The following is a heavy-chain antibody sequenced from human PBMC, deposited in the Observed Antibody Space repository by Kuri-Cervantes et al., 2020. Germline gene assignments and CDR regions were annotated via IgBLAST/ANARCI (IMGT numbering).Heavy chain of an antibody. D-gene: IGHD3-16*02. J-gene: IGHJ5*02. CDR3: ASHMITFGGVIAPRGNWFDP. CDR1: GYTFTGYY. V-gene: IGHV1-2*02. CDR2: INPNSGGT. Sequence: ASVKVSCKASGYTFTGYYIHWVRQAPGQGLEWMGWINPNSGGTNYAQKFQGRVTMTRDTSISTAYMELSRLRSDDTAVYYCASHMITFGGVIAPRGNWFDPWGQGNLVNVAS.